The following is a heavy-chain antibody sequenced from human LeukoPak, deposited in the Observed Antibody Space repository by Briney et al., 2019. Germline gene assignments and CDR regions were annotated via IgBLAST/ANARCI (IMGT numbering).Heavy chain of an antibody. V-gene: IGHV4-39*01. CDR2: IYYSGST. D-gene: IGHD5-24*01. Sequence: SETLSLTCTVSGGCISSSRYYWGWIRQPPGKGLEWIGSIYYSGSTYYNPSLKSRVTISVDTSKNQFSLKLRCVAAADTAVYYCAGHSGAKATILDYWGQGTLVTVPS. CDR1: GGCISSSRYY. J-gene: IGHJ4*02. CDR3: AGHSGAKATILDY.